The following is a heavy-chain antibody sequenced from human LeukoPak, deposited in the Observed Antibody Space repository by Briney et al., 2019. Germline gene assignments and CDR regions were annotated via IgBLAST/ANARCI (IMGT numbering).Heavy chain of an antibody. D-gene: IGHD6-19*01. V-gene: IGHV1-24*01. Sequence: ASVKVSCKVSGYTLTELSMHWVRQAPGKGLEWMGGFDPEDGETIYAQKFQGRVTMTEDTSTDTAYMELSSLRSEGTAVYYCATDVGSGFSPPDYWGQGTLVTVSS. J-gene: IGHJ4*02. CDR1: GYTLTELS. CDR3: ATDVGSGFSPPDY. CDR2: FDPEDGET.